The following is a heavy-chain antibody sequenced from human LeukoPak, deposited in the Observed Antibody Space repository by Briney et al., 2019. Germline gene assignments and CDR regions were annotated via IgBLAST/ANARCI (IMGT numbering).Heavy chain of an antibody. Sequence: AESLKISCEGSGYSFTSYWIGWVRQMPGKGLEWMGIIYPGDSDTRYSPSFQGQVTISADKSISTAYLQWSSLKASDTAMYYCARSPMTTVTIDFYYYMDVWGKGTTVTVSS. CDR2: IYPGDSDT. CDR1: GYSFTSYW. CDR3: ARSPMTTVTIDFYYYMDV. J-gene: IGHJ6*03. V-gene: IGHV5-51*01. D-gene: IGHD4-11*01.